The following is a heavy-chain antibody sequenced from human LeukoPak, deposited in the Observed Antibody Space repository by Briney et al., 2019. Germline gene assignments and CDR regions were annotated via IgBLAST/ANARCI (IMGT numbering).Heavy chain of an antibody. Sequence: PSETLSLTCTVSGYSISSGYYWGWIRQPPGKGLEWIGSLYHGGGTYYNPSLKSRVTISVDTSKDQFFLKLSSVTAADTAVYYCAREGAYGSGTPYFDYWGQGTLVTVSS. CDR3: AREGAYGSGTPYFDY. CDR1: GYSISSGYY. CDR2: LYHGGGT. J-gene: IGHJ4*02. V-gene: IGHV4-38-2*02. D-gene: IGHD3-10*01.